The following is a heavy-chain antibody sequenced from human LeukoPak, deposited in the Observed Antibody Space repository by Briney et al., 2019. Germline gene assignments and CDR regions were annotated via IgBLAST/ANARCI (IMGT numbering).Heavy chain of an antibody. CDR2: ISGSGGST. CDR1: GFTFSSYA. J-gene: IGHJ3*02. CDR3: AKGLGYCSGGSCPGDAFDI. D-gene: IGHD2-15*01. Sequence: GGSLRLSCAASGFTFSSYAMSWVRQAPGKGLEWVSAISGSGGSTYYADSVKGRFTISRDNSKNTLYLQTNSLRAEDTAVYYCAKGLGYCSGGSCPGDAFDIWGQGTMVTVSS. V-gene: IGHV3-23*01.